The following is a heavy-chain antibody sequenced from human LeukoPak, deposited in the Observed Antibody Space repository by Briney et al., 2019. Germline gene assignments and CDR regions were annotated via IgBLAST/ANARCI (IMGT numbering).Heavy chain of an antibody. Sequence: SETLSLTCSVSGGSVSSGSYYWSWIRQPPGKGLEWIGYMYPSGSTHYNPSLKSRVTISVDTSKNQFSLKLSSVTAADTAVYYCAIAYSSGWSPLQHWGQGTLVTVSS. D-gene: IGHD6-19*01. CDR2: MYPSGST. CDR3: AIAYSSGWSPLQH. V-gene: IGHV4-61*01. J-gene: IGHJ1*01. CDR1: GGSVSSGSYY.